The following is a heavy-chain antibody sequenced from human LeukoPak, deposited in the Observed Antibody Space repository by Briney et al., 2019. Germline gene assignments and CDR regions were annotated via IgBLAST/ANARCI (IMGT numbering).Heavy chain of an antibody. CDR1: GFTFSNAW. CDR2: IKSETDGGTT. CDR3: TTSMHGSSWFNWFDP. J-gene: IGHJ5*02. D-gene: IGHD6-13*01. Sequence: GGCLRLSCAASGFTFSNAWMSWVRQAPGKGLKWVRRIKSETDGGTTDYAAPVKGRFTISREDSKNTLYLQMNSLKTEDTAVYYCTTSMHGSSWFNWFDPWGQGTLVTVSS. V-gene: IGHV3-15*01.